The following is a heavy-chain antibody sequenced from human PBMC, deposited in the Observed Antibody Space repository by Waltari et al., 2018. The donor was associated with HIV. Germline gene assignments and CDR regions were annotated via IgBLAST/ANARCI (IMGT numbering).Heavy chain of an antibody. Sequence: QVQLVESGGGVVQPGRSLRLSCAASGFTFSSYAMHWVRQAPGKGREWVVVISYDGRNKSYADSGKGRFTISRDNSKNTLYLQMNSLRAEDTAVYYCARPMNYGDYPYYFDYWGQGTLVTVSS. V-gene: IGHV3-30*01. CDR1: GFTFSSYA. CDR3: ARPMNYGDYPYYFDY. D-gene: IGHD4-17*01. CDR2: ISYDGRNK. J-gene: IGHJ4*02.